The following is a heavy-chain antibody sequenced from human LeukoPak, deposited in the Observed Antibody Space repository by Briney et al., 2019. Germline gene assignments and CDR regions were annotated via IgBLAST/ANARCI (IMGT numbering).Heavy chain of an antibody. CDR1: GFTFINSG. CDR2: TSYDGSHK. J-gene: IGHJ1*01. CDR3: AKGGGSYGWDLQH. D-gene: IGHD1-26*01. Sequence: PGESLKISCAASGFTFINSGMHWVRRAPGKGLERVAVTSYDGSHKYYADSVKGRFTISRDDSKNTVSLQMNSLRTEDTAVYFCAKGGGSYGWDLQHWGQGTLVTVSS. V-gene: IGHV3-30*18.